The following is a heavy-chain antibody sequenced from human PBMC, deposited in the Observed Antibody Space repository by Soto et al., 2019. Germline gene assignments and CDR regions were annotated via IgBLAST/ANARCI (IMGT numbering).Heavy chain of an antibody. J-gene: IGHJ5*02. CDR1: GGSISSSSYY. V-gene: IGHV4-39*01. D-gene: IGHD3-3*01. Sequence: PSETLSLTCTVSGGSISSSSYYWGWIRQPPGKGLEWIGSIYYSGSTYYNPSPKSRVTISVDTSKNQFSLKLSSVTAADTSVYYCASNYDFWSGYYTGWFDPWGQGTLVTVSS. CDR2: IYYSGST. CDR3: ASNYDFWSGYYTGWFDP.